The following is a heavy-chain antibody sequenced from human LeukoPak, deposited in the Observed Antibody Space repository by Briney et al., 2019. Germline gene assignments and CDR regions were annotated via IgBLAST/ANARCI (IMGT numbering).Heavy chain of an antibody. D-gene: IGHD5-12*01. J-gene: IGHJ5*02. V-gene: IGHV1-2*02. CDR3: ARDRIYDA. CDR2: IHPNNGGT. Sequence: ASVKVSCKASGYTFSAYYIHWVRQAPGQGLEWMGWIHPNNGGTNYAQKFQGRVTMTKDSSITTAYLELNRLTSDDTAVYYCARDRIYDAWGQGPLVTVSS. CDR1: GYTFSAYY.